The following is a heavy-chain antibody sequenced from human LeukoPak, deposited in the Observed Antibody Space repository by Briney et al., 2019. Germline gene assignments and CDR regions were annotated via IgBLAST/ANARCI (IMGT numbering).Heavy chain of an antibody. CDR1: GGTFSSYG. J-gene: IGHJ4*02. CDR2: IIPIFGTA. CDR3: ARDLFDGYNSG. D-gene: IGHD5-24*01. V-gene: IGHV1-69*05. Sequence: EASVKVSCKASGGTFSSYGISWVRQAPGQGLEWMGGIIPIFGTANYAQKFQGRVTITTDESTSTAYMELSSLRSEDTAVYYCARDLFDGYNSGWGQGTLVTVSS.